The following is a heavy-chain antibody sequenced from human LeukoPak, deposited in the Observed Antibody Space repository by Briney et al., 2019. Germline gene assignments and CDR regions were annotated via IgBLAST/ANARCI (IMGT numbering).Heavy chain of an antibody. Sequence: SETLTLTCAVYGGAFSGYYWSWIRQPPGKGLEWIGQINRSGSTNYSPSRKSRVTISLDTSKNQFSLKLSYVTAANTAVYYCARGKGVVVPATIGYYYYGMDVWGKGTTVTVSS. D-gene: IGHD2-2*02. CDR2: INRSGST. V-gene: IGHV4-34*01. CDR1: GGAFSGYY. CDR3: ARGKGVVVPATIGYYYYGMDV. J-gene: IGHJ6*04.